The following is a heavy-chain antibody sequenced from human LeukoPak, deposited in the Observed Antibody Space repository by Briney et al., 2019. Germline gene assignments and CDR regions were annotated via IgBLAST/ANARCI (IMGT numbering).Heavy chain of an antibody. J-gene: IGHJ6*03. D-gene: IGHD3-22*01. CDR1: GGSISSGDYY. CDR3: ARLYYYDSSGPHYYMDV. Sequence: SQTLSLNCTVSGGSISSGDYYWSWIRQPPGKGLEWIGYIYYSGSTYQNPSLNSRITISVDTSKNQFSLKLSSVTAADTAVYYCARLYYYDSSGPHYYMDVWGKGTTVTVSS. CDR2: IYYSGST. V-gene: IGHV4-30-4*08.